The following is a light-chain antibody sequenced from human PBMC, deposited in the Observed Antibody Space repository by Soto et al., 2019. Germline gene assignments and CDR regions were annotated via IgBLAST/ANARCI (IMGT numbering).Light chain of an antibody. J-gene: IGLJ1*01. CDR1: SSDVGGYNH. V-gene: IGLV2-14*01. CDR3: SSYTTSSTLLYV. Sequence: QSALTQPASVSGSPGQSITISCTGTSSDVGGYNHVSWYQQYPGKAPKLIIYEVNNRPSGISNRFSGSKSGNTASLTISGLQAEDEADYHCSSYTTSSTLLYVFGTGTKLTVL. CDR2: EVN.